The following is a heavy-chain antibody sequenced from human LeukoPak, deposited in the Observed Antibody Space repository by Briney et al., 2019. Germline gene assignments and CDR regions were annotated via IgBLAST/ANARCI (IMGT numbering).Heavy chain of an antibody. D-gene: IGHD3-10*01. J-gene: IGHJ4*02. CDR1: GGAISSDDYY. V-gene: IGHV4-61*08. Sequence: SETLSLTCTVSGGAISSDDYYWHWLRQPPGKGREWLGYIYYSGSTNYNPSLKSRVTISVDTSKNQFSLKLSSVTAADTAVYYCARDSRDYYGSGFFDYWGQGTLVTVSS. CDR3: ARDSRDYYGSGFFDY. CDR2: IYYSGST.